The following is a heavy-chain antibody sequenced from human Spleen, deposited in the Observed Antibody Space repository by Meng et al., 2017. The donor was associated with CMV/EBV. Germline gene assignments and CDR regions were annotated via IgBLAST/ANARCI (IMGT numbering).Heavy chain of an antibody. J-gene: IGHJ4*02. Sequence: GGSLRLSCAASGFTFSSYSMNWVRQAPGKGLEWVSYISSSSSTIYYADSVKGRFTISRDNAKNSLYLQMNSLRAEDTAVYYCARDRPGYYDSSGYDYWGQGTLVTVSS. V-gene: IGHV3-48*04. CDR3: ARDRPGYYDSSGYDY. D-gene: IGHD3-22*01. CDR1: GFTFSSYS. CDR2: ISSSSSTI.